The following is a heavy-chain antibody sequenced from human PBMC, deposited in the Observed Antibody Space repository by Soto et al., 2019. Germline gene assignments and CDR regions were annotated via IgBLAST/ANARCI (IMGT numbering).Heavy chain of an antibody. Sequence: PSETLSLTCTVFGTSVSSGTYYWSWIRQAPGKGLEWVGHIDYTGSTNYNPSLNNRVTISVYTSKNHFSLQLTSVTAADTAVYYCARGAGFSYASTWFDIWGQGTLVTVSS. CDR2: IDYTGST. D-gene: IGHD5-18*01. V-gene: IGHV4-61*03. CDR3: ARGAGFSYASTWFDI. J-gene: IGHJ5*02. CDR1: GTSVSSGTYY.